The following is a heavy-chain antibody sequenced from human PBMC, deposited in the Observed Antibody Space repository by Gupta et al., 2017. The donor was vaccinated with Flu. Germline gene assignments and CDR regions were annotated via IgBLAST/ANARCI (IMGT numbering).Heavy chain of an antibody. D-gene: IGHD2-2*01. J-gene: IGHJ5*02. Sequence: EVQLVESGGGLVKPGGSLRLSCAASEFTFSSYSMNWVRQAPGKGLEWVSSISSSGSYIYYADSVKGRFTISRDNAKNSLYLQMNSLRAEDTAVYYCAREYCSSTSCSKHNNWFDPWGQGNLVTVSS. CDR3: AREYCSSTSCSKHNNWFDP. V-gene: IGHV3-21*01. CDR1: EFTFSSYS. CDR2: ISSSGSYI.